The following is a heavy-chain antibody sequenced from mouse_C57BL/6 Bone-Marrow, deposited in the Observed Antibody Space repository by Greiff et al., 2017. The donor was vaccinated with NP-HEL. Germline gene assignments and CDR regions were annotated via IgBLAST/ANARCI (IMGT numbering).Heavy chain of an antibody. CDR3: TTRSTTVGRFAY. J-gene: IGHJ3*01. D-gene: IGHD1-1*01. V-gene: IGHV14-1*01. CDR2: IDPEDGDT. CDR1: GFYIKDYY. Sequence: EVQLQQSGAELVRPGASVKLSCTASGFYIKDYYMHWVKQRPEQGLEWIGRIDPEDGDTEYAPKFQGKATMTADTSSNTAYLQLSSLTSEDTAVYYCTTRSTTVGRFAYWGQGTLVTVSA.